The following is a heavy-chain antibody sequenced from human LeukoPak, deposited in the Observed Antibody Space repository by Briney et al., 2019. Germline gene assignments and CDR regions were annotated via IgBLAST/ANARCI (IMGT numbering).Heavy chain of an antibody. V-gene: IGHV6-1*01. CDR2: TYYRSKWYS. CDR1: GDSVSSNSAA. CDR3: ARGGSITVAGNNWFDP. D-gene: IGHD6-19*01. Sequence: SQTLSLTCAISGDSVSSNSAAWNWIRQSPSRGLEWLGRTYYRSKWYSAYALSVKSRITLNPDTSKNQFSLQLNSVTPEDTAVYYCARGGSITVAGNNWFDPWGQGTLVTVSS. J-gene: IGHJ5*02.